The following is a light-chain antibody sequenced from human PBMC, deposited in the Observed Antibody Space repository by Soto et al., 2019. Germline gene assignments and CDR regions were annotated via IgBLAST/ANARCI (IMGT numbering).Light chain of an antibody. CDR3: QQSYSTPLT. J-gene: IGKJ4*01. CDR2: AAS. CDR1: QSISNY. Sequence: IPMTQSPSSLSAFVGDRVTITCRASQSISNYLNSYQQKPGKAPKLLIYAASSLQSGVPSRFSGSGSGTDFTLTISSLQPEDFATYYCQQSYSTPLTFGGGTKVEI. V-gene: IGKV1-39*01.